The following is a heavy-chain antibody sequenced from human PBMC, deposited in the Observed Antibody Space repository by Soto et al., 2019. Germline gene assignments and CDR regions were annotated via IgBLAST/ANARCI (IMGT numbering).Heavy chain of an antibody. V-gene: IGHV4-59*01. Sequence: SETLSLTCTVSGGSISSYHWSWIRQPPGKGLEWIGYIYYSGSTNYNPSLKSRVTISVDTSKNQFSLKLSSVTAADTAVYYCARVADYYGSGSYGYFDYWGQGTLVTVSS. CDR3: ARVADYYGSGSYGYFDY. CDR1: GGSISSYH. D-gene: IGHD3-10*01. J-gene: IGHJ4*02. CDR2: IYYSGST.